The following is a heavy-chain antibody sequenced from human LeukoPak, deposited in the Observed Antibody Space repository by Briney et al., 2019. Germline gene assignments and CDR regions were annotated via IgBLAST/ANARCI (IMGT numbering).Heavy chain of an antibody. CDR2: IYYSGST. J-gene: IGHJ3*02. Sequence: PSETLSLTCTVSGGSIGSYYWSWIRQPPGKGLEWIGYIYYSGSTNYNPSLKSRVTISVDTSKNQFSLKLSSVTAADTAVYYCARAVADAFDIWGQGTMVTVSS. CDR1: GGSIGSYY. CDR3: ARAVADAFDI. V-gene: IGHV4-59*08. D-gene: IGHD6-19*01.